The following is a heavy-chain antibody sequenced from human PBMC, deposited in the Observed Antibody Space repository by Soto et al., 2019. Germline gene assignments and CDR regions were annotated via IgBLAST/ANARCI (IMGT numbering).Heavy chain of an antibody. CDR2: INAYNGNT. Sequence: GASVKVSCKASGYTFTSYAMHWVRQAPGQGLEWMGWINAYNGNTKYSQKFQGRVTITTDTSASTAYMELRSLRSGDTAVYYCARDRWFGEPNFDYWGQGTLVTVSS. V-gene: IGHV1-3*01. CDR1: GYTFTSYA. D-gene: IGHD3-10*01. CDR3: ARDRWFGEPNFDY. J-gene: IGHJ4*02.